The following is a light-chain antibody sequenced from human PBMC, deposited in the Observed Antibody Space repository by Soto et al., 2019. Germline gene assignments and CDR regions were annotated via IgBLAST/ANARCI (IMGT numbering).Light chain of an antibody. CDR3: QQYNTYRT. Sequence: DIHMTQSPSTLSASVGDRVTITCRASQSISIWLARYQQKPGKAPKLLIYKASSLESGVPSRFSGSGSGTEFTLTISSLQPDDFATYYCQQYNTYRTFGQGTKVEIK. CDR2: KAS. V-gene: IGKV1-5*03. J-gene: IGKJ1*01. CDR1: QSISIW.